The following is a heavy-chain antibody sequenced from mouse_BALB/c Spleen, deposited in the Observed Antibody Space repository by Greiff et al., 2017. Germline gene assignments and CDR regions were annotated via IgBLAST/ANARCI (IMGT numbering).Heavy chain of an antibody. V-gene: IGHV1-7*01. Sequence: VKLQESGAELAKPGASVKMSCKASGYTFTSYWMHWVKQRPGQGLEWIGYINPSTGYTEYNQKFKDKATLTADKSSSTAYMQLSSLTSEDSAVYYCASGVVPDYWGQGTTLTVSS. D-gene: IGHD1-1*01. CDR2: INPSTGYT. CDR1: GYTFTSYW. CDR3: ASGVVPDY. J-gene: IGHJ2*01.